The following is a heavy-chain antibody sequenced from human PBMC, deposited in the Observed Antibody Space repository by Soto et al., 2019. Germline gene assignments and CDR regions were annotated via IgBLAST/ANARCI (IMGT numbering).Heavy chain of an antibody. D-gene: IGHD3-10*02. CDR1: GFTFSNAW. CDR2: IKSKTDGGTT. Sequence: GGSLRLSCAASGFTFSNAWMNWVRQAPGKGLEWVGRIKSKTDGGTTDYAAPVKGRFTISRDDSKNTLYLQMNSLKTEDTAVYYCTTDVLWRESPGYDYWGQGTLVTVSS. V-gene: IGHV3-15*07. J-gene: IGHJ4*02. CDR3: TTDVLWRESPGYDY.